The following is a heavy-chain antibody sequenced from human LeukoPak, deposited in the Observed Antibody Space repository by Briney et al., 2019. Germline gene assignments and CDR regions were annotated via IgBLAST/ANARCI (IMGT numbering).Heavy chain of an antibody. Sequence: GSLRLSCAASGFTFNNYWMNWVRQAPGKGLEWIGSIYHSGSTYYNPSLKSRVTISVDTSKKQFSLKLTSVTAADTAVYYCARGYSNYNPYNWFDPWGQGTLVTVSS. CDR3: ARGYSNYNPYNWFDP. CDR2: IYHSGST. J-gene: IGHJ5*02. CDR1: GFTFNNYW. D-gene: IGHD4-11*01. V-gene: IGHV4-39*02.